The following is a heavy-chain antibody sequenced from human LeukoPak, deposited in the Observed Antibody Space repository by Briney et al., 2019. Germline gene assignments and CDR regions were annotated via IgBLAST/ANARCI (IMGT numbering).Heavy chain of an antibody. Sequence: PGGSLRLSCAASGLSFESYGMSWVRQVPGKGLEWVSYINWNGGTTDYADSVKGRFTISRDNGMSSLYLQMNSLRAEDTALYYCARDYGSGSYYNGIDYWGQGTLVSVSS. V-gene: IGHV3-20*04. CDR3: ARDYGSGSYYNGIDY. J-gene: IGHJ4*02. CDR2: INWNGGTT. D-gene: IGHD3-10*01. CDR1: GLSFESYG.